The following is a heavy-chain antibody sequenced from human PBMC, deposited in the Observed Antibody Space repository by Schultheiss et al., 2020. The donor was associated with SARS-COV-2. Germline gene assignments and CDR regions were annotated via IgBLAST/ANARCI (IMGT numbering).Heavy chain of an antibody. CDR3: ARDLGRQSSSRDPIYGMDV. CDR2: ISWNSGSI. J-gene: IGHJ6*02. CDR1: GFTFDDYA. D-gene: IGHD6-13*01. Sequence: GGSLRLSCAASGFTFDDYAMHWVRQAPGKGLEWVSGISWNSGSIGYADSVKGRFTISRDNSRNTLYLQMNSLRAEDTAVYYCARDLGRQSSSRDPIYGMDVWGQGTTVTVSS. V-gene: IGHV3-9*01.